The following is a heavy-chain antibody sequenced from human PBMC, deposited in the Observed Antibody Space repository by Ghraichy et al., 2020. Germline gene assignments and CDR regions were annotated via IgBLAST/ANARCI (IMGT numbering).Heavy chain of an antibody. J-gene: IGHJ6*02. Sequence: GESLNISCTASGFTFGDYAMSWFRQAPGKGLEWVGFIRSKAYGGTTEYAASVKGRFTISRDDSKSIAYLQMNSLKTEDTAVYYCTRDRDRSWYLDYYYGMDVWGQGTTVTVSS. CDR3: TRDRDRSWYLDYYYGMDV. CDR1: GFTFGDYA. V-gene: IGHV3-49*03. D-gene: IGHD6-13*01. CDR2: IRSKAYGGTT.